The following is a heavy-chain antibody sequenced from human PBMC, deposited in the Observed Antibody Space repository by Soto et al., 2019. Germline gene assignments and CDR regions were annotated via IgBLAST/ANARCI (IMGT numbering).Heavy chain of an antibody. CDR1: GFTFSSYG. CDR2: ISYDGSNK. CDR3: AKDRHGSGTVHGMDV. J-gene: IGHJ6*02. D-gene: IGHD3-10*01. Sequence: GGSLRLSCAASGFTFSSYGMHWVRQAPGKGLEWVAVISYDGSNKYYADSVKGRFTISRDNSKNTLYLQMNSLRAEDTAVYYCAKDRHGSGTVHGMDVWGQGTTVTVSS. V-gene: IGHV3-30*18.